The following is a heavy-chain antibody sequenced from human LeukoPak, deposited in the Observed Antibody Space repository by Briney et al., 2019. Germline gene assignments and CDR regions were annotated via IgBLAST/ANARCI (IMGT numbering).Heavy chain of an antibody. J-gene: IGHJ3*02. CDR3: ARRRSPYDSGDFYDAFNI. CDR1: GYTFTSYW. V-gene: IGHV5-51*01. CDR2: IFPGNSET. Sequence: GESLKISCKGSGYTFTSYWIAWVRQMPGKGLEWMGIIFPGNSETRFSPSFQGQVTISAGKSISTAYLQWSSLKASDTAMYYCARRRSPYDSGDFYDAFNIWGQGTMVTVSS. D-gene: IGHD3-22*01.